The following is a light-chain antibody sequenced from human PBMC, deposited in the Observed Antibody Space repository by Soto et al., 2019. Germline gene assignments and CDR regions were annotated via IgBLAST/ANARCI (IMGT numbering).Light chain of an antibody. CDR2: GAS. CDR3: QQYNNWPLT. Sequence: EIVLTQSPATLSXXXXXXXXXXXXASQSVSLSLAWYQMRPGQPPRLLIYGASTRXTDIPARFSGSGSGTDFTLTISSLQSEDFAVYFCQQYNNWPLTFGQGTRLEI. CDR1: QSVSLS. J-gene: IGKJ5*01. V-gene: IGKV3-15*01.